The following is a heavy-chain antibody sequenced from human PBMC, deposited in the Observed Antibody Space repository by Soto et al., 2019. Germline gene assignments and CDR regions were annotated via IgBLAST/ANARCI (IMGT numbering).Heavy chain of an antibody. Sequence: WAAENVSCKASGYTFTSHAMHCVRQAPGQRLELMGWINSVNGNTKXSQNFQGRVXITRDTSASTSXMELSXLRSEDTALXYCARRSGGPQINLFDPCGQGTLVTVSX. J-gene: IGHJ5*02. CDR2: INSVNGNT. V-gene: IGHV1-3*01. CDR1: GYTFTSHA. D-gene: IGHD2-15*01. CDR3: ARRSGGPQINLFDP.